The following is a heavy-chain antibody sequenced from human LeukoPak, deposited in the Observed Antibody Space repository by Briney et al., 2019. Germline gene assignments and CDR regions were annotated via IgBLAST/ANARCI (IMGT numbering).Heavy chain of an antibody. Sequence: GGSLRLSCAASGFTFDDYAMHWVRQAPGKGLEWVSGISWNSGSIGYADSVKGRFTISRDNAKNSLYLQMNSLRAEDTALYYCAKDQHYCDSSGYYSEWGQGTLVTVSS. CDR2: ISWNSGSI. J-gene: IGHJ4*02. D-gene: IGHD3-22*01. CDR3: AKDQHYCDSSGYYSE. CDR1: GFTFDDYA. V-gene: IGHV3-9*01.